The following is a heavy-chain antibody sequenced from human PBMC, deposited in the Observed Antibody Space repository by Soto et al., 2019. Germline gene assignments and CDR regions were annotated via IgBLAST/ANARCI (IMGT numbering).Heavy chain of an antibody. D-gene: IGHD6-19*01. CDR1: GFTVSSNY. CDR3: ARVNQWLSYYYYYGMDV. V-gene: IGHV3-53*01. J-gene: IGHJ6*02. Sequence: PGGSLRLSCAASGFTVSSNYMSWVRQAPGKGLEWVSVIYSGGSTYYADSVKGRFTISRDNSKNTLYLQMNSLRAEDTAVYYCARVNQWLSYYYYYGMDVWGQGTTVTVSS. CDR2: IYSGGST.